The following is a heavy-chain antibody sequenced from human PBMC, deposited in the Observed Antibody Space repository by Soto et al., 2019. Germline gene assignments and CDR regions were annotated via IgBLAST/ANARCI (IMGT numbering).Heavy chain of an antibody. J-gene: IGHJ4*02. CDR3: VRRARSAVVGTGPFDY. CDR1: GFTFSSSP. V-gene: IGHV3-64D*08. CDR2: IASGGDYT. Sequence: EVQLVESGGGLVQPGGSLRLSCAASGFTFSSSPMHWVRQAPGKGLEYASAIASGGDYTYYADSVKGRFTISRDNSKNALYLQMSSLRTEDTAVYYCVRRARSAVVGTGPFDYWGQRILVTVSS. D-gene: IGHD6-19*01.